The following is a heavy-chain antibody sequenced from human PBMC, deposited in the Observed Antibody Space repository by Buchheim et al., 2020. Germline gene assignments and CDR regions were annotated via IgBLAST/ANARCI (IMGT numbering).Heavy chain of an antibody. D-gene: IGHD1-26*01. J-gene: IGHJ4*02. CDR2: ISYDGSNK. V-gene: IGHV3-30*18. CDR3: AKDGVVGFVELSWGFDY. CDR1: GFTFSSYG. Sequence: QVQLVESGGGVVQPGRSLRLSCAASGFTFSSYGMHWVRQAPGKGLEWVAVISYDGSNKYYADSVKGRFTIPRDNSKNTLYLQMNSLRAEDTAVYYCAKDGVVGFVELSWGFDYWGQGTL.